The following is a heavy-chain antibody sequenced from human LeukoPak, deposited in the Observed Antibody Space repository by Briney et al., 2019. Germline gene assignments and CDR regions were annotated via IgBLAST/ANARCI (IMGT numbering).Heavy chain of an antibody. CDR2: TYYRSKWYD. CDR1: GDSVSSKNGA. V-gene: IGHV6-1*01. CDR3: ARDLGTSGWYTFDF. J-gene: IGHJ5*01. Sequence: SQTLSLTCAISGDSVSSKNGAWNWIRQSPSRGLEWLGRTYYRSKWYDEYADSVKGRVTISPDTSKNQFSLQVYSVTPEDTAVYYCARDLGTSGWYTFDFWGQGTLVTVSS. D-gene: IGHD6-19*01.